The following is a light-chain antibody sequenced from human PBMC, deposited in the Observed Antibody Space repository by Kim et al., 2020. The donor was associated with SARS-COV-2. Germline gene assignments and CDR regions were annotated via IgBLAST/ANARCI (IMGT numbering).Light chain of an antibody. Sequence: IVMTQSPGTLSVSPWERVTLSCRASQSVTTNLAWYQQKPGQTPSLVIYDASTRATDIPGRFSGSGSGAEFTLTISSLQSEDFALYYCQQYHKWPLTFGGGTKVDIK. J-gene: IGKJ4*01. CDR1: QSVTTN. CDR3: QQYHKWPLT. V-gene: IGKV3-15*01. CDR2: DAS.